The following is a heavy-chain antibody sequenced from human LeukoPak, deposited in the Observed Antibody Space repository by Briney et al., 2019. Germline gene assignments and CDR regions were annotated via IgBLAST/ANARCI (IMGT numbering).Heavy chain of an antibody. CDR1: GFIFSSYG. J-gene: IGHJ5*01. D-gene: IGHD6-19*01. CDR3: VKDPGRDSSGWYAF. Sequence: PGGSLTLSCAASGFIFSSYGMHWVRQAPGKGLEWVAVVWYDGSNKYYADSVKGRFTISRDNSKNTPYLQMNSLRAEDTAVYYCVKDPGRDSSGWYAFWGQGTLVTVSS. CDR2: VWYDGSNK. V-gene: IGHV3-33*06.